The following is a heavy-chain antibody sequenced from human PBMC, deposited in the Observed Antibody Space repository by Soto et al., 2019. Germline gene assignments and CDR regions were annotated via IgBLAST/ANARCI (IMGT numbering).Heavy chain of an antibody. CDR3: ARGPSSMVRGLIKPRAPFDY. CDR1: GGSFSDYY. V-gene: IGHV4-34*01. D-gene: IGHD3-10*01. CDR2: INHSGST. J-gene: IGHJ4*02. Sequence: QVQLQQWGAGLLKPSETLSLTCAVYGGSFSDYYWSWIRQPPGKGLEWIGEINHSGSTNYNPSLKSRVAISVDTSKNQFSLKLSSVTAADTAVYYCARGPSSMVRGLIKPRAPFDYWGQGTLVTVSS.